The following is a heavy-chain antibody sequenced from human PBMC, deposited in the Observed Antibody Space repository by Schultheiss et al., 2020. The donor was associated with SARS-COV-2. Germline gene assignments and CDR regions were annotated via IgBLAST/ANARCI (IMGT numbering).Heavy chain of an antibody. CDR3: AKDQVVPAARRPAYYYYYGMDV. D-gene: IGHD2-2*01. V-gene: IGHV3-30*18. CDR1: GFTFSSYG. CDR2: ISYDGSNK. Sequence: GGSLRLSCAASGFTFSSYGMHWVRQAPGKGLEWVAVISYDGSNKYYADSVKGRFTISRDNSKNTLYLQMNSLRAEDTAVYYCAKDQVVPAARRPAYYYYYGMDVWGQGTTVTVSS. J-gene: IGHJ6*02.